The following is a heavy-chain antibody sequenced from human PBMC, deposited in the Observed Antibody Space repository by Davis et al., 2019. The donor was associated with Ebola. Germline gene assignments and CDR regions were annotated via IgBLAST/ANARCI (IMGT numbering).Heavy chain of an antibody. Sequence: GGSLRLSCAASGFTFDDYAMHWVRQAPGKGLEWVAVIWYDGSNKYYADSVKGRFTVSRDNSKNTLYLQMNSLRAEDTAVYYCARDEGNYDFWSGYRNYYYGMDVWGQGTTVTVSS. D-gene: IGHD3-3*01. V-gene: IGHV3-33*08. J-gene: IGHJ6*02. CDR1: GFTFDDYA. CDR3: ARDEGNYDFWSGYRNYYYGMDV. CDR2: IWYDGSNK.